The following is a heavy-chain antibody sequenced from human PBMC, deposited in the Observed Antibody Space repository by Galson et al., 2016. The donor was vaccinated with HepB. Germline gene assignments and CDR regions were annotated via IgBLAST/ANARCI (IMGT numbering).Heavy chain of an antibody. CDR1: GYTFTTHY. V-gene: IGHV1-3*01. CDR3: ADGILAADSDFDI. CDR2: IHAGRGNT. J-gene: IGHJ3*02. Sequence: SVKVSCKASGYTFTTHYIQWVRQAPGKGLEWMGRIHAGRGNTNYLQKFQGRVTLTGDTSATTAYMELRGLTSEDKAVYSCADGILAADSDFDICGQGTLVTLSS. D-gene: IGHD6-13*01.